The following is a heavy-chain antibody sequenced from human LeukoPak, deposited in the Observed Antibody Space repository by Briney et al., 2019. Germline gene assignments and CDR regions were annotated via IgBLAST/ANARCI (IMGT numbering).Heavy chain of an antibody. CDR2: LNPNSGVT. CDR1: GYTFIDYY. Sequence: ASVKVSCKTSGYTFIDYYLHWVRQAPGQGLEWMGWLNPNSGVTNYAQTFQGRVTMTRDTSTRTAYMELSRLRSDDTAVYYCARSRMTTIGWFDPWGQGTLVTVAS. V-gene: IGHV1-2*02. D-gene: IGHD4-17*01. J-gene: IGHJ5*02. CDR3: ARSRMTTIGWFDP.